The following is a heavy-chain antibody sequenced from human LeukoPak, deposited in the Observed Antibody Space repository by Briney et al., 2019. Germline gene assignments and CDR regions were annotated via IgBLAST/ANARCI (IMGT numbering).Heavy chain of an antibody. V-gene: IGHV5-10-1*01. CDR1: GYSFTSYW. CDR3: ARHGYCTTTSCYGDNDY. CDR2: IDPTDSYT. D-gene: IGHD2-2*03. J-gene: IGHJ4*02. Sequence: GESLRISCKGSGYSFTSYWISWVRQMPGKGLGWMGRIDPTDSYTNYNPSFQGHVTMSVDKSISTVYLQWSSLRASDTAMYYCARHGYCTTTSCYGDNDYWGQGTLVTVSS.